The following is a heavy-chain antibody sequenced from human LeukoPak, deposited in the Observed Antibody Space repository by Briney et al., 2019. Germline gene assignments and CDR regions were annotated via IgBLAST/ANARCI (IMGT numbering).Heavy chain of an antibody. CDR2: INPNSGGT. V-gene: IGHV1-2*02. Sequence: ASVKVSCKASGYTFTGYYMHWVRQAPGQGLEWMGWINPNSGGTNYAQKFQGRVTMTRDTSISTAYMELSRLRSDDTAVYYCARGVHYSGSYSDYWGQGTLVTVSS. CDR3: ARGVHYSGSYSDY. J-gene: IGHJ4*02. CDR1: GYTFTGYY. D-gene: IGHD1-26*01.